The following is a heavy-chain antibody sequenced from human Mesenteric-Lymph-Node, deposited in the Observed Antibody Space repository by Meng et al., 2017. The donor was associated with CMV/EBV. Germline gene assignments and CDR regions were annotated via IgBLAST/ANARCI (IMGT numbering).Heavy chain of an antibody. J-gene: IGHJ6*02. CDR3: AKDGPMVVTPVWWGGGYYGMDV. CDR1: GFTFSSYG. D-gene: IGHD4-23*01. V-gene: IGHV3-33*06. CDR2: IWYDGSNK. Sequence: GGSLRLSCAASGFTFSSYGMHWVRQAPGKGLEWLAVIWYDGSNKYYADSVKGRFTISRDNSKNTLYLQMNSLRAEDTALYYCAKDGPMVVTPVWWGGGYYGMDVWGQGTTVTVSS.